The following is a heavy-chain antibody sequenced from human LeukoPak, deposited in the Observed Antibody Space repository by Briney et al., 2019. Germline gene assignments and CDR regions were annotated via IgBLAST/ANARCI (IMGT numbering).Heavy chain of an antibody. CDR3: ARAGSGRSPDWFDP. V-gene: IGHV3-48*04. J-gene: IGHJ5*02. Sequence: GGSLRLSCAASGFTFSSNSMNWVRQAPGKGLEWVSYISSSGSTIYYADSVKGRFTISRDNAKNSLYLQMNSLRAEDTAVYYCARAGSGRSPDWFDPWGQGTLVTVSS. CDR2: ISSSGSTI. D-gene: IGHD1-26*01. CDR1: GFTFSSNS.